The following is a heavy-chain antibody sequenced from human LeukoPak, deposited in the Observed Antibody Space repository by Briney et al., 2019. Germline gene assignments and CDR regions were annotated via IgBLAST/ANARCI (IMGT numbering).Heavy chain of an antibody. D-gene: IGHD1-14*01. CDR2: LSDTGTT. J-gene: IGHJ5*02. V-gene: IGHV4-39*01. CDR3: ARRDHTGRSHAWFDP. CDR1: GGSVSTISHF. Sequence: PSETLSLTCTVSGGSVSTISHFWDRVRQPPGKGLEWIVSLSDTGTTYYNPSLESRVTMSVDTSKNQFSLKLSSVTAADTAVYYCARRDHTGRSHAWFDPWGQGTLVAVSS.